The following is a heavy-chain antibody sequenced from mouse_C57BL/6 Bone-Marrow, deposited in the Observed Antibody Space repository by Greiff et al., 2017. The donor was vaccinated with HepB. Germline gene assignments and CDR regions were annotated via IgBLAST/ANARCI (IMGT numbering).Heavy chain of an antibody. D-gene: IGHD1-1*01. CDR2: IYPRSGNT. Sequence: VKVVESGAELARPGASVKLSCKASGYTFTCYGISWVKQRTGQGLEWIGEIYPRSGNTYYNEKFKGKATLTADKSSSTAYMELRSLTSEDSAVYFCARDYYYGSSYVWFAYWGQGTLVTVSA. CDR3: ARDYYYGSSYVWFAY. J-gene: IGHJ3*01. V-gene: IGHV1-81*01. CDR1: GYTFTCYG.